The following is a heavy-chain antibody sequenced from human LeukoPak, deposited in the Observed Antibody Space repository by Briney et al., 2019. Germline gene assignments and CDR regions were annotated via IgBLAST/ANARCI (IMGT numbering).Heavy chain of an antibody. Sequence: GGSLRLSCAASGFTFSSYAMTWVRQAPGKGLQWVSSITSGGSTYYADSVKGRFTISRDNSKNTLYLQLNSLRAEDTAVYYCGKRAVEKASDYWGQGTLVTVSS. J-gene: IGHJ4*02. D-gene: IGHD6-19*01. CDR1: GFTFSSYA. CDR2: ITSGGST. CDR3: GKRAVEKASDY. V-gene: IGHV3-23*01.